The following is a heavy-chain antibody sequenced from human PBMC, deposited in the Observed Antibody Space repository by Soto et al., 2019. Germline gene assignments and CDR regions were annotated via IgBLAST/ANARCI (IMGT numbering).Heavy chain of an antibody. J-gene: IGHJ4*02. CDR1: GYTFTSFG. D-gene: IGHD1-1*01. Sequence: QVLLVQSGPELKRPGASVMLSCKASGYTFTSFGFSWVRRAPGQQGLEWVGWISDLTGETKFAQRCQDRIDLTTDTATKTGYMALRSLTLDDTAVYVGARDGGSLDTLNDPHFDYWGRGTLVSVSP. CDR2: ISDLTGET. V-gene: IGHV1-18*01. CDR3: ARDGGSLDTLNDPHFDY.